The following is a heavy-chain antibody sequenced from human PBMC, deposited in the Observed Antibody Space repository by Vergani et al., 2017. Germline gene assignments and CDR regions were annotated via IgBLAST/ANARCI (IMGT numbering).Heavy chain of an antibody. J-gene: IGHJ6*02. CDR3: AIGYDYVWGSYPSGYYYYGMDV. D-gene: IGHD3-16*01. CDR1: GYTFTSYY. Sequence: QVQLVQSGAEVKKPGASVKVSCKASGYTFTSYYMHWVRQAPGQGLEWMGIINPSGGSTSYAQKFQGRVTMTRDTSTITVYMELSSLRSEDTAVYYCAIGYDYVWGSYPSGYYYYGMDVWGQGTTVTVSS. V-gene: IGHV1-46*03. CDR2: INPSGGST.